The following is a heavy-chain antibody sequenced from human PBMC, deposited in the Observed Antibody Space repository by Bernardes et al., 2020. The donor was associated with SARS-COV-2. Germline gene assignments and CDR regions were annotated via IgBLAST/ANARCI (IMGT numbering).Heavy chain of an antibody. CDR3: ARGGIAAAGLNLDYYYYYGMDV. CDR2: INHSGST. V-gene: IGHV4-34*01. CDR1: GGSFSGYY. D-gene: IGHD6-13*01. Sequence: SETLSLTCAVYGGSFSGYYWSWIRQPPGKGLEWIGEINHSGSTNYNPSLKSRVTISVDTSKNQFSLKLSSVTAADTAVYYCARGGIAAAGLNLDYYYYYGMDVWGQGTTVTVSS. J-gene: IGHJ6*02.